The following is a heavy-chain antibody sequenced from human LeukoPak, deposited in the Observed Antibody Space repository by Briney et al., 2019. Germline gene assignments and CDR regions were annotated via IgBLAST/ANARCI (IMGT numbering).Heavy chain of an antibody. CDR1: GGSISSNIYN. D-gene: IGHD1-26*01. J-gene: IGHJ4*02. CDR2: IYYSGST. CDR3: ARAKGEVAYFDY. Sequence: PSETLSLTCTVSGGSISSNIYNWGWMRQPTGKGLEWFGNIYYSGSTYYNPCLKSRVTISVDPSKNQFSQNLSSVPVADPAVYFCARAKGEVAYFDYWGQGTLVTVSS. V-gene: IGHV4-39*07.